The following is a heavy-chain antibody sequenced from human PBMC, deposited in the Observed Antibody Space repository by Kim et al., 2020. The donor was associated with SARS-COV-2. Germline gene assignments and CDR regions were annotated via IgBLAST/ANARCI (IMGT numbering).Heavy chain of an antibody. CDR3: ARENFTYCSSTSCYANLDYYYGMDV. CDR2: IYYSGST. CDR1: GGSISSSSYY. Sequence: SETLSLTCTVSGGSISSSSYYWGWIRQPPGKGLEWIGSIYYSGSTYYNPSLKSRVTISVDTSKNQFSLKLSSVTAADTAVYYCARENFTYCSSTSCYANLDYYYGMDVWGQGTTVTVSS. V-gene: IGHV4-39*07. D-gene: IGHD2-2*01. J-gene: IGHJ6*02.